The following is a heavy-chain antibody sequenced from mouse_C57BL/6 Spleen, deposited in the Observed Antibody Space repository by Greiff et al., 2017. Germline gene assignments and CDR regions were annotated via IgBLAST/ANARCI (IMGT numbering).Heavy chain of an antibody. V-gene: IGHV5-17*01. Sequence: EVMLVESGGGLVKPGGSLKLSCAASGFTFSDYGMHWVRQAPEKGLEWVAYISSGSSNIYYADTVKGRFPISRDKAKITLFLQMTGLRSEDTAMYYCARGSGPWVAYWGQGTLVTVSA. J-gene: IGHJ3*01. CDR3: ARGSGPWVAY. CDR1: GFTFSDYG. CDR2: ISSGSSNI. D-gene: IGHD3-2*02.